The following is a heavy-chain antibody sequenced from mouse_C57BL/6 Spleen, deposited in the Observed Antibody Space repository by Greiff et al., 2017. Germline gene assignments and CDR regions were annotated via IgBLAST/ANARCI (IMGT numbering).Heavy chain of an antibody. J-gene: IGHJ4*01. V-gene: IGHV1-55*01. Sequence: QVQLQQPGAELVKPGASVKMSCKASGYTFTSYWITWVKQRPGQGLEWIGDIYPGSGSTNYNEKFKSKATLTVDTSSSTAYMQLSSLTSEDSAVYYCASQTAQARHYYAMDYWGQGTSVTVSS. D-gene: IGHD3-2*02. CDR1: GYTFTSYW. CDR3: ASQTAQARHYYAMDY. CDR2: IYPGSGST.